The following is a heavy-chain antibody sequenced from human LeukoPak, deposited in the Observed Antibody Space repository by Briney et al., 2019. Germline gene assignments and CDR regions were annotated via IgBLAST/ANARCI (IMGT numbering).Heavy chain of an antibody. V-gene: IGHV4-39*01. CDR1: GVSISSSNSY. J-gene: IGHJ4*02. CDR2: IYYSGNT. D-gene: IGHD3-3*01. CDR3: ARQPGPGFFFLP. Sequence: SETLSLTCTVSGVSISSSNSYWGWIRQPPGKGLEWIGSIYYSGNTYYNASLKSQVSISIDTSKNQFSLKLTSVTAADTAVHYWARQPGPGFFFLPGGQGPLVTVSS.